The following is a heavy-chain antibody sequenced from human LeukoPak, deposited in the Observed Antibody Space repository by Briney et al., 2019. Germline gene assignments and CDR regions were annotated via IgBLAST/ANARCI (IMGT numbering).Heavy chain of an antibody. Sequence: GGSLRLSCAASGFTFSSYSMNWVRQAPGKGLEWVSSVSSSSSYIYYADSVKGRFTISRDNAKNSLYLQMNSLRAEDTAVYYCARVSNWNLDYWGQGTLVTVSS. CDR2: VSSSSSYI. CDR3: ARVSNWNLDY. CDR1: GFTFSSYS. J-gene: IGHJ4*02. D-gene: IGHD1-1*01. V-gene: IGHV3-21*01.